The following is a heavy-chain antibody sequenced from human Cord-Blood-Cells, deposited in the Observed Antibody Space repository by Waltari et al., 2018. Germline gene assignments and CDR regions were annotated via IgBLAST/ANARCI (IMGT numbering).Heavy chain of an antibody. V-gene: IGHV1-2*02. CDR1: GYTFTGYY. J-gene: IGHJ4*02. D-gene: IGHD6-6*01. Sequence: QVQLVQSGAEVKKPGASVKVSCKASGYTFTGYYMHWVRQAPGQGLEWMGWINRNRGGTNYAQKFQGRVTMTRETSISTAYMELSRLRSDDTAVYYWAISSSSRQGDYWGQGTLVTVSS. CDR3: AISSSSRQGDY. CDR2: INRNRGGT.